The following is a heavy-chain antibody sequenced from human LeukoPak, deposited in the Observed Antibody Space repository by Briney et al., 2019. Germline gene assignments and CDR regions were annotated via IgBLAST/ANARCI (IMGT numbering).Heavy chain of an antibody. CDR1: GYTFTGYY. CDR3: AKTYYYDSSGYYXLYYFDY. V-gene: IGHV1-46*01. CDR2: IXXXGGST. J-gene: IGHJ4*02. Sequence: ASVKVSCKASGYTFTGYYMHWVRQAPGQGLEWMGIIXXXGGSTSYAQKFQGRVTITADKSTSTAYMELSSLRSEDTAVYYCAKTYYYDSSGYYXLYYFDYWGQGTLVTVSS. D-gene: IGHD3-22*01.